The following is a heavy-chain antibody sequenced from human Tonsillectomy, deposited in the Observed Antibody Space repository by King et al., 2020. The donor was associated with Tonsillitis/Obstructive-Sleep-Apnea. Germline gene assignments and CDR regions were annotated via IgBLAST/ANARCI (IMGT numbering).Heavy chain of an antibody. CDR1: GGSISSYY. CDR2: IYYSGST. D-gene: IGHD1-26*01. CDR3: ARLGGSSANDAFDI. V-gene: IGHV4-59*08. Sequence: QLQESGPGLVKPSETLSLTCTVSGGSISSYYWSWIRQPPGKGLEWIGYIYYSGSTNYNPSLKSRVTISVDTSKNQFSLKLSSVTAADTAVYYCARLGGSSANDAFDIWGQGTMVTVSS. J-gene: IGHJ3*02.